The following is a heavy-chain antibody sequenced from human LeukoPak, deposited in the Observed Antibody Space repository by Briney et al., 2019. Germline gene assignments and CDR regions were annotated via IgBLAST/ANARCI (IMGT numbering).Heavy chain of an antibody. J-gene: IGHJ4*02. V-gene: IGHV3-7*01. Sequence: GGSLRLSCAASGVTFSIYWMSWVRQAPGKGLEWVANIKQDGSEKYYVYSGKGRFTISRDNAKNSLYLKMNSLRAEDTAVYYCARDPLLWFGELGTLPPGDTSPFDYWGQGTLVTVSS. CDR2: IKQDGSEK. CDR1: GVTFSIYW. CDR3: ARDPLLWFGELGTLPPGDTSPFDY. D-gene: IGHD3-10*01.